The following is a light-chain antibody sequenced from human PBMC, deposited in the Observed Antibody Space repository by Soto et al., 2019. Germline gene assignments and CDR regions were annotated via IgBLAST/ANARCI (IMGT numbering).Light chain of an antibody. CDR3: QQYNSDPRT. CDR2: DAS. Sequence: DIQMTQSPSTLSASVGDRVTITCRASQSISTWLAWYQQKPGNAPTLLIFDASNLESGVPSRFSGSGSGTEFTLTIGRLQPDDFAEYYCQQYNSDPRTFGQGTELDIK. CDR1: QSISTW. J-gene: IGKJ1*01. V-gene: IGKV1-5*01.